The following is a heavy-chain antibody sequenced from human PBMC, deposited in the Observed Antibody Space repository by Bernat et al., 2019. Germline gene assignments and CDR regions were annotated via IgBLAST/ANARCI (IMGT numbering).Heavy chain of an antibody. D-gene: IGHD3-9*01. V-gene: IGHV3-53*01. CDR2: IYSGGST. J-gene: IGHJ6*02. Sequence: EVQLVESGGGLIQPGGSLRLSCAASGFTVSSNYMSWVRQAPGEGLEWVSVIYSGGSTYYADSVKGRFTISRDNSKNTLYLQMNSLRAEDTAVYYCARGGNYWFLTGHQEYGMDVWGQGTTVTVSS. CDR1: GFTVSSNY. CDR3: ARGGNYWFLTGHQEYGMDV.